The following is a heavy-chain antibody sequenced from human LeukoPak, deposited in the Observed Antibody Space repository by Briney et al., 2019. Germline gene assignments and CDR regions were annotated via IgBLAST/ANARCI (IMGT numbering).Heavy chain of an antibody. CDR1: GGSISSSSYY. CDR3: ARHFFPYGSSYFDY. D-gene: IGHD3-10*01. J-gene: IGHJ4*02. V-gene: IGHV4-39*01. CDR2: IYYSGST. Sequence: SETLSLTCTVSGGSISSSSYYWGWIRQPPGKGLEWIGSIYYSGSTYYNPSLKSRVTISVDTSKNQFSLKLSSVTAADTAVYYCARHFFPYGSSYFDYWGQGTLVTVSS.